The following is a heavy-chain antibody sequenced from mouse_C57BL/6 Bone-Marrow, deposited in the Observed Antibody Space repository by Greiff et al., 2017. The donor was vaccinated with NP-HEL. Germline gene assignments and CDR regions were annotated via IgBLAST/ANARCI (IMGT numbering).Heavy chain of an antibody. D-gene: IGHD1-1*01. CDR3: TRHLLLRYFDY. Sequence: QVQLQQSGAELVRPGASVTLSCKASGYTFTDYEMHWVKQTPVHGLEWIGAIDPETGGTDYTQKFKGKAILTADTSSSQAYMELRSLTSDDSAVYYCTRHLLLRYFDYWGQGTTLTVSS. V-gene: IGHV1-15*01. CDR2: IDPETGGT. CDR1: GYTFTDYE. J-gene: IGHJ2*01.